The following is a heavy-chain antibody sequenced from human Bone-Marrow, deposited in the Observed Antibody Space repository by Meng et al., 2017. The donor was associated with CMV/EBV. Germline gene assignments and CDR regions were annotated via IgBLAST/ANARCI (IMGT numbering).Heavy chain of an antibody. CDR3: ARDAVAAGLGDACDI. CDR2: IYHSGST. V-gene: IGHV4-59*12. CDR1: GGSISSYY. Sequence: GSLRLSCTVSGGSISSYYWSWIRQPPGKGLEWIGSIYHSGSTYYNPSLKSRVTISVDTSKNQFSLKLSSVTAADTAVYYCARDAVAAGLGDACDIWGQGKMVNVPS. D-gene: IGHD6-13*01. J-gene: IGHJ3*02.